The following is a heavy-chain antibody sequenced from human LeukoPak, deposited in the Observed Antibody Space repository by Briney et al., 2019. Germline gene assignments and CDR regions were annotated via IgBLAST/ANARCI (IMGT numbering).Heavy chain of an antibody. Sequence: GGSLRLSCAASGFTFSRYAMSWVRQAPGKGLEWVSAISGSGGSTYYADSVKGRFTISRDNSKNTLYLQMNSLRAEDTAVYYCAKDGGSWEYYFDYWGQGTLVTVSS. D-gene: IGHD6-13*01. CDR1: GFTFSRYA. CDR3: AKDGGSWEYYFDY. CDR2: ISGSGGST. V-gene: IGHV3-23*01. J-gene: IGHJ4*02.